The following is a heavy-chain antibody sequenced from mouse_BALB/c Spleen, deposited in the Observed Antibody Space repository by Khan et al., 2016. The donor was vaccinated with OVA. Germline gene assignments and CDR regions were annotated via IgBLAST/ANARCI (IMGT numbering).Heavy chain of an antibody. Sequence: QVQLKESGPGLVAPSQSLSITCNVSGFSLTSYGVHWVRQPPGKGLEWLGVIWAGGSTNYNSALMSRLSISKDNSTSQVFLKMNSRQTDDTAMYYCSRLEDIWGQGTTLTVSS. J-gene: IGHJ2*01. CDR1: GFSLTSYG. V-gene: IGHV2-9*02. CDR3: SRLEDI. CDR2: IWAGGST.